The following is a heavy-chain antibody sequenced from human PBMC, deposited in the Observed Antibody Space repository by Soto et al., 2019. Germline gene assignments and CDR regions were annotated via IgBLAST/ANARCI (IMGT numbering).Heavy chain of an antibody. CDR2: ISGSGGST. CDR3: AKDGVRFLDPPWGFDP. CDR1: GFTFSSYA. Sequence: GGSLRLSCAASGFTFSSYAMSWVRQAPGKGLEWVSAISGSGGSTYYADSVKGRFTISRDNSKNTLYLQMNSLRAEDTAVYYCAKDGVRFLDPPWGFDPWGQGTLVTVSS. D-gene: IGHD3-3*01. J-gene: IGHJ5*02. V-gene: IGHV3-23*01.